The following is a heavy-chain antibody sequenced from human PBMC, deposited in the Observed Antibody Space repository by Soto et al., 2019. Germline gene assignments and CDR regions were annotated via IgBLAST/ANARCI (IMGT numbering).Heavy chain of an antibody. D-gene: IGHD4-4*01. CDR1: GFTFDDYT. CDR2: ISWDGGST. CDR3: AKDMRTTVTTLDYYGMDV. V-gene: IGHV3-43*01. J-gene: IGHJ6*02. Sequence: GGSLRLSCAASGFTFDDYTMHWVRQAPGKGLEWVSLISWDGGSTYYADSVKGRFTISRDNSKNSLYLQMNSLRTEDTALYYCAKDMRTTVTTLDYYGMDVWGQGTTVTVSS.